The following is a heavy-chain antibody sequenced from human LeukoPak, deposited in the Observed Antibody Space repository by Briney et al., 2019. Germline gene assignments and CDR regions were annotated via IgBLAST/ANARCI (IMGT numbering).Heavy chain of an antibody. D-gene: IGHD6-13*01. Sequence: ASVKVSRKASGYTFTGYYMHWVRQAPGQGLEWMGWINPNSGGTNYAQKFQGRVTMTRDTSISTAYMELSRLRSDDTAVYYCARPRLSSSWYLDYWGQGTLVTVSS. CDR2: INPNSGGT. V-gene: IGHV1-2*02. J-gene: IGHJ4*02. CDR3: ARPRLSSSWYLDY. CDR1: GYTFTGYY.